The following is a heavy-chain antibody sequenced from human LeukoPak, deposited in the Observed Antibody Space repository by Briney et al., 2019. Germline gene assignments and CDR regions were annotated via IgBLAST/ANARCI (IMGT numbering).Heavy chain of an antibody. J-gene: IGHJ4*02. CDR1: GYTFTSYD. CDR2: MNPNSGNT. CDR3: ARAAFSGYSYGYYRPGDY. D-gene: IGHD5-18*01. Sequence: ASVKVSCKASGYTFTSYDINWVRQATGQGLEWMGWMNPNSGNTGYAQKFQGRVTMTRNTSISTAYMELSSLRSEDTAVYYCARAAFSGYSYGYYRPGDYWGQGTLVTVSS. V-gene: IGHV1-8*01.